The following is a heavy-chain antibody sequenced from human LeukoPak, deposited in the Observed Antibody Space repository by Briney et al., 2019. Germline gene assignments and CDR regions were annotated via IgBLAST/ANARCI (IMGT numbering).Heavy chain of an antibody. D-gene: IGHD4-23*01. V-gene: IGHV3-53*01. CDR2: IYTGGST. J-gene: IGHJ6*03. CDR1: GFTVSGNH. Sequence: GGSLRLSCAASGFTVSGNHMSWVRQAPGKGLEWVSVIYTGGSTYYADSVKGRFTISRDNSKNTLYLQVNSLRAEDTALYYCARSPPTTVAYMDVWGKGTTVTISS. CDR3: ARSPPTTVAYMDV.